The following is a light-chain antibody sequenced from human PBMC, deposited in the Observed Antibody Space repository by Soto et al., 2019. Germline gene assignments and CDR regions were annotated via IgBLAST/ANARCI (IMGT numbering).Light chain of an antibody. CDR2: AAS. V-gene: IGKV1-9*01. CDR1: QGITDF. J-gene: IGKJ4*01. Sequence: DIQLTQSPSFLSASVGDRVTISCRASQGITDFLAWYQQKPGKAPKLLIYAASTLQSGVPSRFSGSASGTELTLTISSLQPEDFATYFCQQFNVYPLTFGGGTMLEIK. CDR3: QQFNVYPLT.